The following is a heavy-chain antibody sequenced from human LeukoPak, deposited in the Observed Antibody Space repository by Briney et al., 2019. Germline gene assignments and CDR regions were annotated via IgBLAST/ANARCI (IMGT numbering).Heavy chain of an antibody. CDR2: ISSSSSTI. V-gene: IGHV3-48*04. J-gene: IGHJ4*02. D-gene: IGHD3-9*01. CDR3: APELDYDILTGSL. Sequence: PGGSLRLSCAASGFTFSSYSMNWVRQAPGKGLEWVSYISSSSSTIYYADSVKGRFTISRDNAKNSLYLQMNSLRAEDTAVYYCAPELDYDILTGSLWGQGTLVTVSS. CDR1: GFTFSSYS.